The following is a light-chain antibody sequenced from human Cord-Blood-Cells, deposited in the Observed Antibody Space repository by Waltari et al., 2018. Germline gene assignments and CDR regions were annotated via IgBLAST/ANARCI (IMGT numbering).Light chain of an antibody. Sequence: EIVLTQSPATLSLSPGERATHSCRASQSVSSYLAWYQQKPGQAPGLINYDASNGTAVIAARFSGSGSRADFTLTISSLAPEVFAVYYWQRRSNWYTFGEGTKLEIK. V-gene: IGKV3-11*01. J-gene: IGKJ2*01. CDR3: QRRSNWYT. CDR2: DAS. CDR1: QSVSSY.